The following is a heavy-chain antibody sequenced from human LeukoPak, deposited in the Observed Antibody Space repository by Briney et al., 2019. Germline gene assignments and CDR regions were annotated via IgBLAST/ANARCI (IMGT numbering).Heavy chain of an antibody. CDR3: ARAGDSSGYEYYFDY. D-gene: IGHD3-22*01. Sequence: ETLSLTCTVSGGSISSYYWSWIRQPPGKGLEWIGYIYYSGSTNYNPSLKSRVTISVDTSKNQFSLKLSSVTAADTAVYYCARAGDSSGYEYYFDYWGQGTLVTVSS. J-gene: IGHJ4*02. V-gene: IGHV4-59*08. CDR1: GGSISSYY. CDR2: IYYSGST.